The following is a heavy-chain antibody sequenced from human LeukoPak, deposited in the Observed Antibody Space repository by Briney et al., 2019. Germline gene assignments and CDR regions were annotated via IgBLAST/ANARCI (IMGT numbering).Heavy chain of an antibody. CDR2: IRYDGSNK. Sequence: GGSLRLSCAASGFTFSSYGMHWVRQAPGKGLEWAAFIRYDGSNKYYADPVKGRFTISRDNAKNSLYLQMNSLRAEDTALYYCARRDIVVVPAAIFGAFDIWGQGTMVTVSS. D-gene: IGHD2-2*02. J-gene: IGHJ3*02. CDR3: ARRDIVVVPAAIFGAFDI. V-gene: IGHV3-30*02. CDR1: GFTFSSYG.